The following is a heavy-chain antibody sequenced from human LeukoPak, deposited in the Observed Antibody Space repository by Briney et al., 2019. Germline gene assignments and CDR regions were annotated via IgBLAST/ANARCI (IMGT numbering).Heavy chain of an antibody. J-gene: IGHJ6*03. CDR3: ARSGNYYNYYYMEV. CDR1: GFTFDDYG. Sequence: PGGSLRLSCAASGFTFDDYGMSWVRQAPGKGLEWVSGINWNGGSTGYADSVKGRFTISRDNAKNSLYLQMNGLRAEDTALYYCARSGNYYNYYYMEVGGKGTPFTVS. CDR2: INWNGGST. D-gene: IGHD1-1*01. V-gene: IGHV3-20*04.